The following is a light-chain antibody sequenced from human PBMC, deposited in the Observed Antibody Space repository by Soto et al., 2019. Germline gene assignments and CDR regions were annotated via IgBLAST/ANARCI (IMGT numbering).Light chain of an antibody. J-gene: IGKJ1*01. Sequence: DIVMPQSPLSLPVTPGEPASISCRSSQSLLHTNGYNYLDWYLQKPGQSPQALIYLGSNRSSGVPDRFSGSGSGTDFTLKISRVEAEDVGVYYCMQPLQTPRTFGQGTKVEIK. V-gene: IGKV2-28*01. CDR1: QSLLHTNGYNY. CDR3: MQPLQTPRT. CDR2: LGS.